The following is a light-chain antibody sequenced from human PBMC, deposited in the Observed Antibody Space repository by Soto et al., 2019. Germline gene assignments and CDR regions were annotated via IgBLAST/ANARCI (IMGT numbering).Light chain of an antibody. CDR1: QSISGIY. Sequence: IVLTQSPGTLSLFPGERATLSCRASQSISGIYLAWYQQKPGQPPRLLMYAASSRASGIPDRFSGSGSGTDFTLTTSRMEPEDFAVYYCQQSSSSPITFGQGTRLEIK. J-gene: IGKJ5*01. V-gene: IGKV3-20*01. CDR3: QQSSSSPIT. CDR2: AAS.